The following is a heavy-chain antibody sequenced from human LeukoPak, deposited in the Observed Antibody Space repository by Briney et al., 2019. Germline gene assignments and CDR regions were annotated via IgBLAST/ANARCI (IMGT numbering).Heavy chain of an antibody. CDR3: ARELGYCSSTSCYSLTFGRFYYYYGMDV. Sequence: PGGSLRLSCAASGFTFSSYAMSWVRQAPGKGLEWVSYISSSGSTIYYADSVKGRFTISRGNAKNSLYLQMNSLRAEDTAVYYCARELGYCSSTSCYSLTFGRFYYYYGMDVWGQGTTVTVSS. J-gene: IGHJ6*02. V-gene: IGHV3-48*04. CDR1: GFTFSSYA. D-gene: IGHD2-2*02. CDR2: ISSSGSTI.